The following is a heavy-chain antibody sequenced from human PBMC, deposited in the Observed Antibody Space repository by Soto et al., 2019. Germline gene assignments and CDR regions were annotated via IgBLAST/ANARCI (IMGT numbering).Heavy chain of an antibody. D-gene: IGHD1-26*01. V-gene: IGHV3-33*01. CDR3: ARDRGVGATTLYYFDY. CDR2: IWYDGSNK. J-gene: IGHJ4*02. Sequence: GGSLRLSCAASGFTFSSYGMHWVRQAPGKGLEWVAVIWYDGSNKYYADSVKGRFTISRDNSKNTLYLQMNSLRAEDTAVYYCARDRGVGATTLYYFDYWGQGTLVTVSS. CDR1: GFTFSSYG.